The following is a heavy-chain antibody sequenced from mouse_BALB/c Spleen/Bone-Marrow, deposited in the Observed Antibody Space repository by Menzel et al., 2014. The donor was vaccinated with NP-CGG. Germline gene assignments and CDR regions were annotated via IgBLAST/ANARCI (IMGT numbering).Heavy chain of an antibody. D-gene: IGHD2-2*01. CDR2: IYYSGTI. CDR3: ARVYGYDTYSDY. V-gene: IGHV3-5*02. J-gene: IGHJ2*01. CDR1: GISITTGNYR. Sequence: EVQLQQSGPGLVKPSQTVSLTCTVTGISITTGNYRWSWIRQFPGNKLEWIGYIYYSGTITYNPSLTSRTTVTRDTSKNQFFLEMNSLTAEDTATYYCARVYGYDTYSDYWGQGTTLTVSS.